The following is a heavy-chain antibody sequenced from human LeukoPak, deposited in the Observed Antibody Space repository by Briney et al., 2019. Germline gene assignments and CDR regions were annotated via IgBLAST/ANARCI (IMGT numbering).Heavy chain of an antibody. V-gene: IGHV1-69*06. CDR1: GGTFSSYA. CDR2: IIPIFGTA. D-gene: IGHD3-22*01. J-gene: IGHJ4*02. Sequence: SVKVSCKASGGTFSSYAISWVRQAPGQGLEWMGGIIPIFGTAIYAQKFQGRVTMTEDTSTDTAYMELSSLRSEDTAVYYCATVYYYDSSGYSQTFDYWGQGTLVTVSS. CDR3: ATVYYYDSSGYSQTFDY.